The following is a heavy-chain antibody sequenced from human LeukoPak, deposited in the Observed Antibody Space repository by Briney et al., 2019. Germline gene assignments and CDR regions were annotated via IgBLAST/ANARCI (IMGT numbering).Heavy chain of an antibody. V-gene: IGHV4-39*01. D-gene: IGHD4-17*01. CDR3: ARLAGANAYGDD. CDR2: IYYSGST. CDR1: GGSVSSSSLC. J-gene: IGHJ4*02. Sequence: PSETLSLSCAVSGGSVSSSSLCWGWIRQPPGKGLEWIGSIYYSGSTSYNPSLKSRVTISVDTSKNQFSPKLSSVTAADSAVYYCARLAGANAYGDDWGQGTLVTVSS.